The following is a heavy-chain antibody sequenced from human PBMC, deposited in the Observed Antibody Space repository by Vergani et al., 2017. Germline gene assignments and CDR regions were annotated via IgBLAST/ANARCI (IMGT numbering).Heavy chain of an antibody. CDR3: ARPYDFWSGYFHYYYYYMDV. CDR1: GFTFSSYS. Sequence: EVHLVESGGDLVEPGRSLRLSCAASGFTFSSYSMNWVRQAPGKGLEWVSSISSSSSYIYYADSVKGRFTISRDNAKNSLYLQMNSLRAEDTAVYYCARPYDFWSGYFHYYYYYMDVWGKGTTVTVSS. D-gene: IGHD3-3*01. CDR2: ISSSSSYI. J-gene: IGHJ6*03. V-gene: IGHV3-21*01.